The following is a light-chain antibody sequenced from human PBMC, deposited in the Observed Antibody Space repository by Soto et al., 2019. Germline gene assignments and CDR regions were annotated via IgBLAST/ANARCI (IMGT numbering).Light chain of an antibody. J-gene: IGLJ2*01. CDR1: GSDVGGYNY. Sequence: QSALTQPASVSGSPGQSITISCTGTGSDVGGYNYVSWYQQHPGKAPKLMIYEVSNRPSGVSNRFSGSKSGNTASLTISGLLAEDEADYYCSSYTTSSTLGVVFGGGTKLTVL. CDR3: SSYTTSSTLGVV. V-gene: IGLV2-14*01. CDR2: EVS.